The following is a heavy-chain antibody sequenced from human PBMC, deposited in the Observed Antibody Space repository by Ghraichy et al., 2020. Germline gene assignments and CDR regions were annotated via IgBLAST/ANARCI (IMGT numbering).Heavy chain of an antibody. Sequence: GGSLRLSCAASGFTFSSYAMHWVRQAPGKGLEWVAVISYDGSNKYYADSVKGRFTISRDNSKNTLYLQMNSLRAEDTAVYYCARNPLRPVAGTPFERYYYYGMDVWGQGTTVTVSS. CDR3: ARNPLRPVAGTPFERYYYYGMDV. D-gene: IGHD6-19*01. CDR1: GFTFSSYA. V-gene: IGHV3-30*04. CDR2: ISYDGSNK. J-gene: IGHJ6*02.